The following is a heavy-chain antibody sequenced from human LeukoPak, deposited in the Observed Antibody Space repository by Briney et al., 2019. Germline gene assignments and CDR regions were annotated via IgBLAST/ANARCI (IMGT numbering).Heavy chain of an antibody. Sequence: GGSLRLSCAASGFTFSSYEMHWVRQAPGKGLEWVSYITSSGSTVYYADSVKGRFTISRDNAKNSLYLQMSSLRAEDTAVYYCATVRARQQLVEDHWGQGTLVAFS. CDR3: ATVRARQQLVEDH. CDR1: GFTFSSYE. V-gene: IGHV3-48*03. J-gene: IGHJ4*02. D-gene: IGHD6-13*01. CDR2: ITSSGSTV.